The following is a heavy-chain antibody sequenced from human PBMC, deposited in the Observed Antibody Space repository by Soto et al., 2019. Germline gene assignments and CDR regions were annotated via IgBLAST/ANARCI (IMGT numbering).Heavy chain of an antibody. CDR3: ARHQKGAAAGSDYYYYMDV. V-gene: IGHV4-59*08. Sequence: SETLSLTCTVSGGSISSYYWSWIRQPPGKGLEWIGYIYYSGSTNYNPSLKSRVTISVDTSKNQFSLKLSSVTAADTAVYYCARHQKGAAAGSDYYYYMDVWGKGTTVTVSS. D-gene: IGHD6-13*01. CDR1: GGSISSYY. J-gene: IGHJ6*03. CDR2: IYYSGST.